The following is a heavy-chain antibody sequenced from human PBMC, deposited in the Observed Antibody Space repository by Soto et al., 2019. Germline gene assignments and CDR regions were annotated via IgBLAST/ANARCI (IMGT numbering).Heavy chain of an antibody. CDR2: ISYDGSNK. CDR1: GFTFSSYA. J-gene: IGHJ3*02. CDR3: ASGSQGLELRLIDI. D-gene: IGHD1-26*01. V-gene: IGHV3-30-3*01. Sequence: GGSLRLSCAASGFTFSSYAMHWVRQAPGKGLEWVAVISYDGSNKYYADSVKGRFTISRDNSKNTLYLQMNSLRAEDTAVYYCASGSQGLELRLIDIWGQGTMVTVSS.